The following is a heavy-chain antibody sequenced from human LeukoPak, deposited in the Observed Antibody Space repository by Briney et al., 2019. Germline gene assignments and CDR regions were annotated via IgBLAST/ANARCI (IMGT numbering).Heavy chain of an antibody. D-gene: IGHD3-10*01. V-gene: IGHV1-18*01. J-gene: IGHJ5*02. CDR3: ALSRASYYYGSEDNWFDP. CDR2: ISAYNGNT. CDR1: GYTFTSYG. Sequence: ASVKVSCKASGYTFTSYGISWVRQAPGQGLEWMGWISAYNGNTNYAQRLQGRVTMTTDTSTSTAYMELRSLRSDDTAAYYCALSRASYYYGSEDNWFDPWGQGTLVTVSS.